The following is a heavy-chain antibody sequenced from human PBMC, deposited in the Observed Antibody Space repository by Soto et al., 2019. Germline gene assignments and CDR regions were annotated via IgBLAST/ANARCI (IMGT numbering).Heavy chain of an antibody. D-gene: IGHD4-17*01. J-gene: IGHJ6*02. Sequence: QVQLQESGPGLVKPSQTLSLTCTVSGGSISSGDYYWSWIRQPPGKGLEWIGYIYYSGSTYYNPYLNSRVTISVDTSKNQFSLKLSSVTAADTAVYYCARDLDYGDIYGMDVWGQGTTVTVSS. V-gene: IGHV4-30-4*01. CDR1: GGSISSGDYY. CDR3: ARDLDYGDIYGMDV. CDR2: IYYSGST.